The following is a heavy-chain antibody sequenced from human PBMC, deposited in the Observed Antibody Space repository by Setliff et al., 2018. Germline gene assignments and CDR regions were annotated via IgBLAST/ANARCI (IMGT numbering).Heavy chain of an antibody. Sequence: TLSLTCTVSGGSISGYYWGWIRQPPGKGLEWIGSINHGGDTSYNPSLQSRVAISVDTSKNQFSLKLSSVTAADTAVYYCVRRTYYYDTSPMGWFDPWGQGILVTVSS. D-gene: IGHD3-22*01. CDR3: VRRTYYYDTSPMGWFDP. J-gene: IGHJ5*02. CDR1: GGSISGYY. V-gene: IGHV4-38-2*02. CDR2: INHGGDT.